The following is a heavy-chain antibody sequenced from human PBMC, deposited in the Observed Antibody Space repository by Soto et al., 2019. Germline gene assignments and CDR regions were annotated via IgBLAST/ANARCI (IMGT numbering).Heavy chain of an antibody. CDR2: IIYDGSTK. CDR1: GFTFSSYG. Sequence: ESGGGVVQPGRSLRLSCAASGFTFSSYGMHWVRQAPGKGQEWVAVIIYDGSTKYYADSVKGRFTISRDNSKSTLYLQMNSLRAEDTAVYYCAKDRMGAGVRGYFDYWGQGTLVTVSS. CDR3: AKDRMGAGVRGYFDY. J-gene: IGHJ4*02. D-gene: IGHD3-10*01. V-gene: IGHV3-30*18.